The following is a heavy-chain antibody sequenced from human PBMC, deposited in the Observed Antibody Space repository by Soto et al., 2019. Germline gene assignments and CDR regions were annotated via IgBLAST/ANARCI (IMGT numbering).Heavy chain of an antibody. J-gene: IGHJ5*02. CDR2: IYYSGST. D-gene: IGHD6-13*01. V-gene: IGHV4-31*03. CDR1: GGSISSGGYY. Sequence: PSETLSLTCTVSGGSISSGGYYWSWIRQHPGKGLEWIGYIYYSGSTYYNPSLKSRVTISVDTSKNQFSLKLSSVTAADTAVYYCARDPAGTDIKGWFDPWGQGTLVTVSS. CDR3: ARDPAGTDIKGWFDP.